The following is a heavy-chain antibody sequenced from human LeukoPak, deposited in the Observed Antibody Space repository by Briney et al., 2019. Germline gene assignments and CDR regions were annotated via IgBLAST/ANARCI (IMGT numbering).Heavy chain of an antibody. Sequence: ASVKDSCKVSGNTFTDLSMNWVRQAPGKGLEWMGGFDPEDVETIYAQKFQGRVTMTEDTSTATAYMDLSSLRPDDTAVYYCATDFYRGRQFDYWGQGTLVTVSS. V-gene: IGHV1-24*01. J-gene: IGHJ4*02. CDR1: GNTFTDLS. CDR3: ATDFYRGRQFDY. CDR2: FDPEDVET. D-gene: IGHD2/OR15-2a*01.